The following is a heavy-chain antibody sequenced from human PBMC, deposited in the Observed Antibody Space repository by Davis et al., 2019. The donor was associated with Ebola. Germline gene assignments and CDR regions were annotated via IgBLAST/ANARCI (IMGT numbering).Heavy chain of an antibody. CDR3: ARYCGGDCYWGFDY. D-gene: IGHD2-21*02. Sequence: PSETLSLTCTVSGGSISSYYWGWIRQPPGKGLEWIGYIYYSGSTNYNPSLKSRVTISAATSKNQFSLKLSSVTAADTAVYYCARYCGGDCYWGFDYWGQGTLVTVSS. J-gene: IGHJ4*02. CDR2: IYYSGST. CDR1: GGSISSYY. V-gene: IGHV4-59*01.